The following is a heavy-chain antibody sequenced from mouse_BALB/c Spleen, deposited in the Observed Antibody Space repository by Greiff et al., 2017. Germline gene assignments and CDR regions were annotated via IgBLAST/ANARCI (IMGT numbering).Heavy chain of an antibody. J-gene: IGHJ2*01. V-gene: IGHV3-2*02. CDR3: ARNPLSLYFDY. CDR2: ISYSGST. CDR1: GYSITSDYA. Sequence: EVHLVESGPGLVKPSQSLSLTCTVTGYSITSDYAWNWIRQFPGNKLEWMGYISYSGSTSYNPSLKSRISITRDTSKNQFFLQLNSVTTEDTATYYCARNPLSLYFDYWGQGTTLTVSS. D-gene: IGHD2-3*01.